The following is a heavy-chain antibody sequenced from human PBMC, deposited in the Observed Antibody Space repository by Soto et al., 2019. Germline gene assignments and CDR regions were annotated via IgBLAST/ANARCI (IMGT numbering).Heavy chain of an antibody. V-gene: IGHV3-23*01. CDR3: AKEGSSSGWPDAFDI. J-gene: IGHJ3*02. Sequence: PGGSLRLSCDTSGFTFSNYVMTWVRQAPGRGLEWVSSISGSGDGRSYADSVKGRFTISRDNSENTLYLQMNSLRAEDTAVYYCAKEGSSSGWPDAFDIWGQGTMVTVSS. D-gene: IGHD6-19*01. CDR1: GFTFSNYV. CDR2: ISGSGDGR.